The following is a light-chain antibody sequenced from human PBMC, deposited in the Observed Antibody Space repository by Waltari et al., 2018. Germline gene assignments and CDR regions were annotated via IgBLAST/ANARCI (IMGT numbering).Light chain of an antibody. CDR2: LAS. CDR1: QSLLHSNGYNY. V-gene: IGKV2-28*01. Sequence: DIVLTQSPLYLPVTPGEPASISCRSSQSLLHSNGYNYLAWYLPKPGQSPQLLLYLASSRVSGVPDRFSGGGSGTDFTLKISRVEAEDVGVYYCMQALQTPYIFGQGTKLEIK. J-gene: IGKJ2*01. CDR3: MQALQTPYI.